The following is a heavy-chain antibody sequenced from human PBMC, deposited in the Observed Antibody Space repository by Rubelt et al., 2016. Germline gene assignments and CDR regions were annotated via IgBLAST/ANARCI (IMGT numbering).Heavy chain of an antibody. V-gene: IGHV3-74*01. D-gene: IGHD3-10*01. J-gene: IGHJ5*02. CDR1: GFTFTGYW. CDR3: ARGTHGSGFDP. CDR2: IINDGSTT. Sequence: GGGLVQPGGSLRLSCAASGFTFTGYWMHWVRQAPGKGLVWVSRIINDGSTTDYADSVKGRFTISRDNAKNTLFLQMNSLRVEETAVYYCARGTHGSGFDPWGQGTLVTVSS.